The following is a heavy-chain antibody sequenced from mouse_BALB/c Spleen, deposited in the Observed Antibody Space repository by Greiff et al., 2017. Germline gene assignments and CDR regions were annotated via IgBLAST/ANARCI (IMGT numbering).Heavy chain of an antibody. D-gene: IGHD3-2*01. CDR2: INPSTGYT. Sequence: QVQLQQSGAELAKPGASVKMSCKASGYTFTSYWMHWVKQRPGQGLEWIGYINPSTGYTEYNQKFKDKATLTADKSSSTAYMQLSSLTSEDSAVYYCARHERDSSGPWFAYWGQGTLVTVSA. CDR1: GYTFTSYW. V-gene: IGHV1-7*01. CDR3: ARHERDSSGPWFAY. J-gene: IGHJ3*01.